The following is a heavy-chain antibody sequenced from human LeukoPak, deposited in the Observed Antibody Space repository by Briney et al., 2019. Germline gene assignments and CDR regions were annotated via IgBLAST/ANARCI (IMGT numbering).Heavy chain of an antibody. CDR1: GFTFDDYG. Sequence: AGGSLRLSCAASGFTFDDYGMSWVRQAPGKGLEWVSGINWNGGSTGYADSVKGRFTISRDNAKNSLYLQMNSLRAEDTALYYCARAKGTMVRGASYFDYWGQEPWSPSPQ. J-gene: IGHJ4*01. D-gene: IGHD3-10*01. V-gene: IGHV3-20*04. CDR2: INWNGGST. CDR3: ARAKGTMVRGASYFDY.